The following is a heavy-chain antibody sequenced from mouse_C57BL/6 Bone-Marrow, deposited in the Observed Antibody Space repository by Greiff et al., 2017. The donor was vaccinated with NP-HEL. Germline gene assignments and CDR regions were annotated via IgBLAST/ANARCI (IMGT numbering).Heavy chain of an antibody. CDR1: GYTFTEYT. CDR3: ARHEDRGLYSNYVWYFDV. V-gene: IGHV1-62-2*01. J-gene: IGHJ1*03. CDR2: FYPGSGSI. Sequence: VQLVESGAELVKPGASVKLSCKASGYTFTEYTIHWVKQRSGQGLEWIGWFYPGSGSIKYNEKFKDKATLTADKSSSTVYMELSRLTSEDSAVYFCARHEDRGLYSNYVWYFDVWGTGTTVTVSS. D-gene: IGHD2-5*01.